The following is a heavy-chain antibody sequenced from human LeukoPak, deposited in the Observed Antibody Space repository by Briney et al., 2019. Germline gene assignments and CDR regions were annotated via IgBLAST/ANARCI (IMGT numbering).Heavy chain of an antibody. V-gene: IGHV4-34*01. CDR3: AKTTYNRGWRVPIDS. Sequence: PSETLSLTCAVYGGSFSGYYWSWIRQPPGKGLEWIGEINHSGSTNYNPSLKSRVTISVDTSKNQFSLILSSVTAADTAVYYCAKTTYNRGWRVPIDSWGRGTLVTVSS. D-gene: IGHD6-19*01. CDR1: GGSFSGYY. CDR2: INHSGST. J-gene: IGHJ4*02.